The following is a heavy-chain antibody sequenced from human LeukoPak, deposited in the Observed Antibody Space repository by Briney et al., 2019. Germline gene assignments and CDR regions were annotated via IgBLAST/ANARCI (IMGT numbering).Heavy chain of an antibody. J-gene: IGHJ5*02. V-gene: IGHV1-69*06. D-gene: IGHD3-9*01. CDR2: IIPIFGTA. Sequence: GAPVKVSCTASGGTFSTYAISWGRQAPGQGLEWMGGIIPIFGTANYAQKFQGRVTITADKSTSTAYMELSSLRSEDTAVYYCASGSTIYDILTGYYSSWFDPWGQGTLVTVSS. CDR3: ASGSTIYDILTGYYSSWFDP. CDR1: GGTFSTYA.